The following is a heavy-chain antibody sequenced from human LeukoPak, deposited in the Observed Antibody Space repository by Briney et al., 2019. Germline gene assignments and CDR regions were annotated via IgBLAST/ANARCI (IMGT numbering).Heavy chain of an antibody. Sequence: GESLKISCKGSGYNFNTYWVAWVRQLPGKGLEWMGIIRPMNSDVRYSPSFQGQVTISADRSINTAYLQWSSLKASDTAMYYCAISKGYSGSRLCWGQGTLVTVSS. CDR3: AISKGYSGSRLC. CDR2: IRPMNSDV. J-gene: IGHJ4*02. CDR1: GYNFNTYW. D-gene: IGHD1-26*01. V-gene: IGHV5-51*01.